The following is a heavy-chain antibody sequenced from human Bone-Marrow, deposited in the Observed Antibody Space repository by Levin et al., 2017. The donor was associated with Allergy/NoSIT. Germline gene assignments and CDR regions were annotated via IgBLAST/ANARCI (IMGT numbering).Heavy chain of an antibody. Sequence: QTGGSLRLSCVTSGFTFSAYVMTWVRQAPGKGLEWVSGISGNGDTTSYADSVKGRFTISRDNSKNTLYLQMNSLRAEDTALYYCAKPPGSTQYGDCWGQGTLVTVSS. D-gene: IGHD4-17*01. CDR2: ISGNGDTT. J-gene: IGHJ4*02. CDR3: AKPPGSTQYGDC. V-gene: IGHV3-23*01. CDR1: GFTFSAYV.